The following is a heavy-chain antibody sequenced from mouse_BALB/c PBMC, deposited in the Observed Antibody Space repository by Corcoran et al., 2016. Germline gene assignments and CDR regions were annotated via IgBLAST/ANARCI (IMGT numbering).Heavy chain of an antibody. CDR3: ASISTMIRGYAMDY. V-gene: IGHV9-3-1*01. CDR2: INTYTGEP. J-gene: IGHJ4*01. D-gene: IGHD2-4*01. Sequence: QIQLVQSGPELKKPGETVKISCKASGYTFTNYGMNWVKQAPGTGLKWMGWINTYTGEPTYADDFKGRFAFSLETSASTAYLQINNLKNEDTATYFCASISTMIRGYAMDYWGQGTSVTVSS. CDR1: GYTFTNYG.